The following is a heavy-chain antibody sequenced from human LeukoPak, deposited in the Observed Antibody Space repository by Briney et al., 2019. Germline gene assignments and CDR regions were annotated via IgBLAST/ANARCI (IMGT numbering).Heavy chain of an antibody. Sequence: SETLSLTCTVSGGSISSSSYYWGWIRQPPGKGLEGIGSIYYSGSTYYNPSLKSRVTISVDTSKNQFSLKLSSVTAADTAVYYCARAPGIAVAGWFDPWGQGNLVTVSS. CDR1: GGSISSSSYY. J-gene: IGHJ5*02. D-gene: IGHD6-19*01. CDR3: ARAPGIAVAGWFDP. CDR2: IYYSGST. V-gene: IGHV4-39*07.